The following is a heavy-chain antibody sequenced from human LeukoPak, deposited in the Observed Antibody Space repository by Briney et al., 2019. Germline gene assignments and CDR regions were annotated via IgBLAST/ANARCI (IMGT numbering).Heavy chain of an antibody. CDR2: IKSKADGETT. J-gene: IGHJ4*02. CDR1: RFTFINAW. D-gene: IGHD4/OR15-4a*01. V-gene: IGHV3-15*01. CDR3: AIDEPNYAPYDFDY. Sequence: GGSLRLSCAASRFTFINAWMNWVRQAPEKGLEWVGRIKSKADGETTDYAAPVKGRLTISRDDSNNMVYLQMSSLKVEDTAVYYCAIDEPNYAPYDFDYWGQGTLVTVSS.